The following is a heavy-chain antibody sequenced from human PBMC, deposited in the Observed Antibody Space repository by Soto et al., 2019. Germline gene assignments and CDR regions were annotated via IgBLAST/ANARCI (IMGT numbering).Heavy chain of an antibody. CDR1: GFTFSAYW. J-gene: IGHJ4*02. CDR3: ERVNTRTSAWPFGY. CDR2: INSDGSGT. Sequence: WGTLRLSCEASGFTFSAYWMHWVRQAPGKGLEWVSRINSDGSGTTYADSVQRRFTISRDNAKNTLFLQMTSLRAEDTAVYYSERVNTRTSAWPFGYWGQGALVTVSS. D-gene: IGHD2-2*01. V-gene: IGHV3-74*01.